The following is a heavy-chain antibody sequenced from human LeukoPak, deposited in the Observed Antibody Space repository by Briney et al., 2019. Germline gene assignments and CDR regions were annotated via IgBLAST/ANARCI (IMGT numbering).Heavy chain of an antibody. Sequence: PSETLSLTCTVSGYSISRSYLWGWVRQPPGTAPEWIGSTSHDGSSYQNPSLKSRVSISIDTSKNQFSLKVTSLTAADTAVYYCVRGELGDFDTWGQGILVTVSS. CDR3: VRGELGDFDT. CDR1: GYSISRSYL. J-gene: IGHJ4*02. D-gene: IGHD7-27*01. CDR2: TSHDGSS. V-gene: IGHV4-38-2*02.